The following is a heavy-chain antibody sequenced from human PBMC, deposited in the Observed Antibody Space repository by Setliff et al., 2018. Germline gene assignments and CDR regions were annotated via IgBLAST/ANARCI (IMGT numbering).Heavy chain of an antibody. Sequence: GGSLRLSCAASGFTFSTYRMHWVRQAPGKGLEWVAVIWDDGVKKYYADSVKDRFIISSDNSKNTVYLQMNSLRPEDTAVYYCARTCSGSGCYAGLESWGQGTPVTVSS. CDR3: ARTCSGSGCYAGLES. V-gene: IGHV3-30-3*01. J-gene: IGHJ4*02. CDR1: GFTFSTYR. D-gene: IGHD2-15*01. CDR2: IWDDGVKK.